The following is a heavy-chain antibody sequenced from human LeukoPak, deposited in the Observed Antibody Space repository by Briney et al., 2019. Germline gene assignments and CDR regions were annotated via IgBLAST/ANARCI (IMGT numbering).Heavy chain of an antibody. CDR1: GFAFNSYA. CDR3: AKETRVAPRHIDF. Sequence: PGGSLGLSCAASGFAFNSYAMSWVRQSPGKGLDWVAAITYNGDSTYYADSVKGRFTISRDIANRTLFLQMSSLRAEDTAVYFCAKETRVAPRHIDFWGQGTLVTVSS. V-gene: IGHV3-23*01. CDR2: ITYNGDST. J-gene: IGHJ4*02. D-gene: IGHD2-15*01.